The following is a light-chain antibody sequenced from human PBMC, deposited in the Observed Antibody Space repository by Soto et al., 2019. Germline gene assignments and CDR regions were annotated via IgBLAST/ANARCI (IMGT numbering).Light chain of an antibody. Sequence: QSALTQPRSVSGSPGQSVTISCTETSSDVGGYNYVSWYQKHPGKAPKLMIYDVSKRPSGVPDRFSGSKSGNTASLTISGLQAEDEADYSCCSYAGSYTYVVFGGGTKVTVL. CDR2: DVS. CDR1: SSDVGGYNY. J-gene: IGLJ2*01. CDR3: CSYAGSYTYVV. V-gene: IGLV2-11*01.